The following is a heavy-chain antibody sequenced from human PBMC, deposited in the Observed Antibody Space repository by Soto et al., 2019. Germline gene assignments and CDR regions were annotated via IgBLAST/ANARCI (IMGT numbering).Heavy chain of an antibody. D-gene: IGHD4-17*01. CDR3: ARAPFSYGDYFDY. V-gene: IGHV3-21*01. J-gene: IGHJ4*02. Sequence: VQLVESGGGLVKPGGSLRLSCAASGFTFSSYSMNWVRQAPGKGLEWVSSISSSSSYIYYADSVKGRFTISRDNAKNSLYLQMNSLRAEDTAVYYCARAPFSYGDYFDYWGQGTLVTVSS. CDR1: GFTFSSYS. CDR2: ISSSSSYI.